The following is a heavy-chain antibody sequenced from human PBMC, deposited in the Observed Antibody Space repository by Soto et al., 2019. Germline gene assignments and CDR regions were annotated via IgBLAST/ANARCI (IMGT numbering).Heavy chain of an antibody. CDR1: GFTFSSYA. CDR2: ISGSGGST. Sequence: PGGSFRLACAASGFTFSSYAMSWVRQAPGKGLEWVSAISGSGGSTYYADSVKGRFTISRDNSKNTLYLQMNSLRAEATAVYYCAKSSGFGVVISMGSWFDPWGQGTLVTVSS. CDR3: AKSSGFGVVISMGSWFDP. D-gene: IGHD3-3*01. V-gene: IGHV3-23*01. J-gene: IGHJ5*02.